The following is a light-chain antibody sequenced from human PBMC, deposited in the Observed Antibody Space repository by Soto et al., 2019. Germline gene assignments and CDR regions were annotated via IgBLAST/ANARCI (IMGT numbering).Light chain of an antibody. CDR1: QGIRDA. CDR3: LQHNSYPQT. Sequence: DIQMTQSPSSLSASVGDRVTITCRASQGIRDALDWYQQKPGKAPKRLIYAASSLQSGVQSRFSGSGSGTEFTLTISSLQPEDFATYYCLQHNSYPQTFGQGTKVEIQ. CDR2: AAS. V-gene: IGKV1-17*01. J-gene: IGKJ1*01.